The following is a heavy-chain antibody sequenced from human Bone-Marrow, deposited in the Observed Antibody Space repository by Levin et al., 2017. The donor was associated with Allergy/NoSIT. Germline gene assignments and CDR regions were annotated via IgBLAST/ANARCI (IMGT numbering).Heavy chain of an antibody. Sequence: GGSLRLSCAASGFTFSSFTMHWVRQAPGKGLEWVAFMSYDGDNKYYADSVRGRFTISRDNSKNTLYLQMNSLRGDDSGLYYCARDRDYWSGKDVDYWGQGTLVTVSS. D-gene: IGHD3-3*01. CDR1: GFTFSSFT. J-gene: IGHJ4*02. CDR2: MSYDGDNK. V-gene: IGHV3-30-3*01. CDR3: ARDRDYWSGKDVDY.